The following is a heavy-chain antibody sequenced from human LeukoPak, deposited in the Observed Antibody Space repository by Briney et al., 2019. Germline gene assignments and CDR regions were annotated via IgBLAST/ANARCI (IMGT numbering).Heavy chain of an antibody. V-gene: IGHV1-2*02. CDR1: GYTFTGYY. J-gene: IGHJ6*03. D-gene: IGHD6-13*01. CDR3: ARGPGCLNGRQQLIFCYYYYMDV. CDR2: INPNSGGT. Sequence: ASVKVSCKTSGYTFTGYYLHWVRQAPGQGLEWMGWINPNSGGTSYAQKFQGRVTMTRDTSISTAYMELSRLRSDDTAIYYCARGPGCLNGRQQLIFCYYYYMDVWGKGTTVTISS.